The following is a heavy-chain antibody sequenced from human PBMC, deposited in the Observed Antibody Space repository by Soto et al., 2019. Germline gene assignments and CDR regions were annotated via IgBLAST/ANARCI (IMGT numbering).Heavy chain of an antibody. CDR3: ATLVVGATLFYRQFSGVDY. CDR2: ISGSGGST. V-gene: IGHV3-23*01. CDR1: GFTFSSYA. D-gene: IGHD2-15*01. Sequence: EVQLLESGGGLVQPGGSLRLSCAASGFTFSSYAMSWVRQAPGKGLEWVSGISGSGGSTYYADSVTGRFTISRDNSKNTLYLQMNTLTAEDTALYYSATLVVGATLFYRQFSGVDYWGQGTLVTVSS. J-gene: IGHJ4*02.